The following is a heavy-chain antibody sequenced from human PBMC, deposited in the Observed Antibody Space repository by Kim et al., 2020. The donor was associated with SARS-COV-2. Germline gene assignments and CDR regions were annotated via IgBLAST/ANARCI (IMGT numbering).Heavy chain of an antibody. CDR1: GGSISSGGYY. J-gene: IGHJ4*02. CDR2: IYYSGST. D-gene: IGHD1-20*01. CDR3: ARDRITGTVDY. Sequence: SETLSLTCTVSGGSISSGGYYWSWIRQPPGKGLEWIGYIYYSGSTYYNPSLKSRVTISVDTSKNQFSLKLSSLTAADTAVYYCARDRITGTVDYWGQGTLVTVSS. V-gene: IGHV4-31*03.